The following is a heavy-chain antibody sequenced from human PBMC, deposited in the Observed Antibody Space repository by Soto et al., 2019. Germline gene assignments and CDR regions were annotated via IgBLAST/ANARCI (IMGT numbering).Heavy chain of an antibody. J-gene: IGHJ4*02. CDR3: ARHPAGGFDY. Sequence: SETLSLTCTVSGGSISSSSYYWGWIRQPPGKGLEWIGSIYYSGSTYYNPSLKSRVTISVDTSKNQFSLKLSSVTAADTAVYYCARHPAGGFDYWGQGALVTVSS. CDR2: IYYSGST. D-gene: IGHD6-13*01. CDR1: GGSISSSSYY. V-gene: IGHV4-39*01.